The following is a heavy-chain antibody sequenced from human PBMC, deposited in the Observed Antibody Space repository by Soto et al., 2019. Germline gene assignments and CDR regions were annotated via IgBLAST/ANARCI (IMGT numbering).Heavy chain of an antibody. CDR2: IYYSGST. Sequence: SETLSLTCTVSGGSISSYYWSWIRQPPGKGLEWIGYIYYSGSTYYNPSLKSRVTISVDTSKNQFSLKLSSVTAADTAVYYCARQTLYFDYWGQGTLVTVSS. V-gene: IGHV4-59*04. CDR3: ARQTLYFDY. J-gene: IGHJ4*02. CDR1: GGSISSYY.